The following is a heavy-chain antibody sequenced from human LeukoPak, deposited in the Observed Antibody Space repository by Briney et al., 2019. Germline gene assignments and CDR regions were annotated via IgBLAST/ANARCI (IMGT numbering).Heavy chain of an antibody. CDR3: ARVIDDSGYYPFEY. V-gene: IGHV1-2*06. Sequence: GASVKVSCKASGYTFTGYYMHWLRQAPGQGLEWMGRINPNSGGTNYAQKFQGRVTMTRDTSISTVYMELSRLRSDDTAVYYCARVIDDSGYYPFEYWGQGTLVTVSS. CDR2: INPNSGGT. J-gene: IGHJ4*02. CDR1: GYTFTGYY. D-gene: IGHD3-22*01.